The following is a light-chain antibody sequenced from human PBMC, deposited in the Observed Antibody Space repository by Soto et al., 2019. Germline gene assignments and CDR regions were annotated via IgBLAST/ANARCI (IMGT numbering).Light chain of an antibody. CDR2: DTS. J-gene: IGKJ4*01. Sequence: EIVLTQSPGTLSLSPGERATLSCRASRSVSSSYLVWYQQKPGQAPRLLIYDTSSRATGIPDRFSGSGSGTDFTLSISSVEAEDVGVYYCMQTLQTPLTFGGGTKVDIK. CDR3: MQTLQTPLT. CDR1: RSVSSSY. V-gene: IGKV3-20*01.